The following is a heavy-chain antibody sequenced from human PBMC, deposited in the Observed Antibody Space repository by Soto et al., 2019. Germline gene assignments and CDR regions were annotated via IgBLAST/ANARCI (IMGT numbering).Heavy chain of an antibody. CDR3: ARLGYCISTSCYADYYYYGMDV. D-gene: IGHD2-2*01. Sequence: PSETLSLTCDGYGGSLSGYFWSWIRQSPGKGLEWIGEINHSGSSTNYNPSLKSRVTISVDTSKNQFSLKLSSVTAADTAVYYCARLGYCISTSCYADYYYYGMDVWGQGTTVTVSS. J-gene: IGHJ6*02. CDR2: INHSGSST. V-gene: IGHV4-34*09. CDR1: GGSLSGYF.